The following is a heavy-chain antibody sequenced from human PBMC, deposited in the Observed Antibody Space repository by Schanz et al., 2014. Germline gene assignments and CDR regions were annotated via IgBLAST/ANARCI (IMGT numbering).Heavy chain of an antibody. J-gene: IGHJ2*01. CDR3: PREMGSALLRYFDL. CDR1: GGTFSSYA. D-gene: IGHD1-26*01. CDR2: IIPILGME. Sequence: QVQLVQSGAAVKKPGSSVKVSCKASGGTFSSYAFSWVRQAPGQGLEWMGKIIPILGMENYAQKFQGRVTITADISTSTAYMDLSSLRAEDTAVYYCPREMGSALLRYFDLWGRGTLVTVSS. V-gene: IGHV1-69*04.